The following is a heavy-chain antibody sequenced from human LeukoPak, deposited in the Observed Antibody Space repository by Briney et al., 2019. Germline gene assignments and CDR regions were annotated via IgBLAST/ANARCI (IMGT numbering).Heavy chain of an antibody. CDR2: VNPNSGGT. CDR3: ARARESSGSYYNLYYFDY. CDR1: GYTFTGYY. V-gene: IGHV1-2*02. J-gene: IGHJ4*02. Sequence: ASVKVSCRASGYTFTGYYMHWVRQAPGQGLEWMGWVNPNSGGTNYAQKLQGRVTMTRGTAISTAYMALSRLRSDDTAVYYCARARESSGSYYNLYYFDYWGQGTLVTVSS. D-gene: IGHD3-10*01.